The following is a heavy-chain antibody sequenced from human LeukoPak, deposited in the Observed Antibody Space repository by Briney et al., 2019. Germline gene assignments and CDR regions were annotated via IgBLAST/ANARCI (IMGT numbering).Heavy chain of an antibody. CDR1: GGSVSSISYY. CDR3: GKGCNGGPSFFES. CDR2: IYQNGRT. Sequence: SETLSLTCTVSGGSVSSISYYWTWIRQSPGTGLEWIDHIYQNGRTNHLPSLATRVTMSLDTSKNQFSLKLNSVTAADPAVYSCGKGCNGGPSFFESWGQGVKATVS. V-gene: IGHV4-61*01. J-gene: IGHJ4*02. D-gene: IGHD2-8*01.